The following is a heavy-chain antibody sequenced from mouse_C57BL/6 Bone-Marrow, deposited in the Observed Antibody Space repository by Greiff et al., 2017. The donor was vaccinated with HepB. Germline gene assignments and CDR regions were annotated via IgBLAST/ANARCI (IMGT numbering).Heavy chain of an antibody. CDR1: GFSLSTFGMG. CDR3: ARMEYSNQRYYAMDY. Sequence: QVQLKESGPGILQPSQTLSLTCSFSGFSLSTFGMGVGWIRQPSGKGLEWLAHIWWDDDKYYNPALKSRLTISKDTSKNQVFLKIANVDTADTATYYCARMEYSNQRYYAMDYWGQGTSVTVSS. J-gene: IGHJ4*01. D-gene: IGHD2-5*01. CDR2: IWWDDDK. V-gene: IGHV8-8*01.